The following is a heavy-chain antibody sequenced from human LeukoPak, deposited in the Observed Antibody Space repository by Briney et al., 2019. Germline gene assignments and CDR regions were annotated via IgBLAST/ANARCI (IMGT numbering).Heavy chain of an antibody. CDR3: ATGILGYCSGGSCKSEYFQH. Sequence: ASVKVSCKVSGYTLTELSMHWVRQAPGKGLEWMGGFDPEDGGTIYAQKFQGRVTMTEDTSTDTAYMELSSLRSEDTAVYYCATGILGYCSGGSCKSEYFQHWGQGTLVTVSS. CDR1: GYTLTELS. CDR2: FDPEDGGT. V-gene: IGHV1-24*01. J-gene: IGHJ1*01. D-gene: IGHD2-15*01.